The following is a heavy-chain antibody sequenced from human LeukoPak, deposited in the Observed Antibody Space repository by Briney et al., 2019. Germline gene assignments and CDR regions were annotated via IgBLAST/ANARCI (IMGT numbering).Heavy chain of an antibody. CDR2: ISYDGSNK. CDR3: AKGLRGTPVDY. V-gene: IGHV3-30*18. Sequence: PGGSLRLSCAASGLTFSSYGVHWVRQAPGKGLEWVAVISYDGSNKYYADSVKGRFTISRDNSKNTLYLQMNSLRAEDTAVYYCAKGLRGTPVDYWGQGTLVTVSS. J-gene: IGHJ4*02. CDR1: GLTFSSYG. D-gene: IGHD1-1*01.